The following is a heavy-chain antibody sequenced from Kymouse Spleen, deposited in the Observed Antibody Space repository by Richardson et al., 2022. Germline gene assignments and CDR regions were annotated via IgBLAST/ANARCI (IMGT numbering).Heavy chain of an antibody. CDR2: ISYDGSNK. CDR3: AKDRGIWFGDYYYGMDV. V-gene: IGHV3-30*18. Sequence: QVQLVESGGGVVQPGRSLRLSCAASGFTFSSYGMHWVRQAPGKGLEWVAVISYDGSNKYYADSVKGRFTISRDNSKNTLYLQMNSLRAEDTAVYYCAKDRGIWFGDYYYGMDVWGQGTTVTVSS. CDR1: GFTFSSYG. J-gene: IGHJ6*02. D-gene: IGHD3-10*01.